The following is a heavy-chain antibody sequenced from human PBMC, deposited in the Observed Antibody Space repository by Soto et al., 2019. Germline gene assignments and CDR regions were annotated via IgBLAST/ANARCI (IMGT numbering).Heavy chain of an antibody. Sequence: VQLVESGGGVVQPGRSLRLSCAASGFTFSSYGMHWVRQAPGKGLEWVSRINSDGSSTSYADSVKGRFTISRDNAKNTLYLQMNSLRAEDTAVYYCARDEDYYDLERGGWYWGQGTLVTVSS. V-gene: IGHV3-74*01. J-gene: IGHJ4*02. CDR2: INSDGSST. CDR3: ARDEDYYDLERGGWY. CDR1: GFTFSSYG. D-gene: IGHD3-22*01.